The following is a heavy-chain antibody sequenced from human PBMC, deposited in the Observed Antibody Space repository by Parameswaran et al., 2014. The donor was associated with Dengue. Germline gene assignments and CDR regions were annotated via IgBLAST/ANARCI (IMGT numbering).Heavy chain of an antibody. CDR2: ISAYNGNT. CDR3: ARGACGGDCYWGGXNPFDY. V-gene: IGHV1-18*01. Sequence: WVRQAPGQGLEWMGWISAYNGNTNYAQKLQGRVTMTTDTSTSTAYMGLRSLRSDDTAVYYCARGACGGDCYWGGXNPFDYWGQGTLVTVSS. D-gene: IGHD2-21*02. J-gene: IGHJ4*02.